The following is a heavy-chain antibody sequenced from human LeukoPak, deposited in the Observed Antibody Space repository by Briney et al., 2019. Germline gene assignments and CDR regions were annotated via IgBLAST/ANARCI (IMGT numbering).Heavy chain of an antibody. D-gene: IGHD2/OR15-2a*01. V-gene: IGHV3-74*01. CDR2: IKTDGSYT. Sequence: GGSLRFYCVASGFTFSSYWMHWVRQAPGKGLVWVSRIKTDGSYTSYADSVKGRFTMSRDNAKNTLYLQMNSLRAEDTAVYYCARELSPLDAFDIWGQGTMVTVSS. CDR1: GFTFSSYW. CDR3: ARELSPLDAFDI. J-gene: IGHJ3*02.